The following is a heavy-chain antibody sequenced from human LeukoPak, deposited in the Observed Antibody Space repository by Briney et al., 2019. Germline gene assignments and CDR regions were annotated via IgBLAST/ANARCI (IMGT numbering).Heavy chain of an antibody. CDR3: ARGVSSWDY. V-gene: IGHV1-8*02. J-gene: IGHJ4*02. CDR2: MNPNSGNT. Sequence: ASVKVSCKASGYTFTGYYMHWVRQAPGQGLEWMGWMNPNSGNTGYAQKFQGRVTMTRNTSISTAYMELSSLRSEDTAVYYCARGVSSWDYWGQGTLVTVSS. CDR1: GYTFTGYY. D-gene: IGHD3-10*01.